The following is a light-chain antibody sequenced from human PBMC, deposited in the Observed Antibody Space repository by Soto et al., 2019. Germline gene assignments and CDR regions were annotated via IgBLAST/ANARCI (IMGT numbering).Light chain of an antibody. CDR1: QSVSSN. J-gene: IGKJ2*01. CDR3: QQYNNWPHT. Sequence: EIVMTQSPATLSVFPGERATLSCRASQSVSSNLAWYQQKPSQAPRLLIYGASTRAAGIPARFSGSGSGSEFPLTINSLESEDFAVYYCQQYNNWPHTFGQGTKLEIK. V-gene: IGKV3-15*01. CDR2: GAS.